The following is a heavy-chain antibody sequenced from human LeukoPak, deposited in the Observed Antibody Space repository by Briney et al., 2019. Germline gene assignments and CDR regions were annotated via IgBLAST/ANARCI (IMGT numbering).Heavy chain of an antibody. Sequence: GGSLRLSCAASGFTFDDSGMSWVRQAPGKGLERVSGINWNGGSTGYADSVKGRFTISRDNAKNSLYLQVSSLRAEDTAWYYCARGQNYYGSGSQTFDIWGQGTMVTVSS. D-gene: IGHD3-10*01. V-gene: IGHV3-20*04. J-gene: IGHJ3*02. CDR3: ARGQNYYGSGSQTFDI. CDR1: GFTFDDSG. CDR2: INWNGGST.